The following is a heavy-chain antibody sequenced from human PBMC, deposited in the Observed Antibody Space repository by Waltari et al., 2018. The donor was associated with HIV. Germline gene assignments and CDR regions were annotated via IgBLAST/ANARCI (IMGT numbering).Heavy chain of an antibody. Sequence: QVQLQESGPGLVKPSQTLFLTCTVPGASIRRDQYYWNSIRHAAGKGLEWIGRIYTGGSTNYNSSLQSRATISADTSNNVVSLKLFSVTASDTATYYCASTRDELGATGGCDYWGQGTLVIVS. CDR2: IYTGGST. J-gene: IGHJ4*02. D-gene: IGHD1-26*01. CDR3: ASTRDELGATGGCDY. CDR1: GASIRRDQYY. V-gene: IGHV4-61*02.